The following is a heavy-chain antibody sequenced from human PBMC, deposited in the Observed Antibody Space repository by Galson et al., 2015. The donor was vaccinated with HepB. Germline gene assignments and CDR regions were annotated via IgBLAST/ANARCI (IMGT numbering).Heavy chain of an antibody. CDR2: INPSGGST. CDR1: GYTFTNYY. Sequence: SVKVSCRASGYTFTNYYMHWVRQAPGQGLEWMGIINPSGGSTSYAQKFQGRVTMTRDTSTSTVYMELSSLRSEDTAVYYCASIAVAANDDYWGQGTLVTVSS. J-gene: IGHJ4*02. V-gene: IGHV1-46*01. CDR3: ASIAVAANDDY. D-gene: IGHD6-19*01.